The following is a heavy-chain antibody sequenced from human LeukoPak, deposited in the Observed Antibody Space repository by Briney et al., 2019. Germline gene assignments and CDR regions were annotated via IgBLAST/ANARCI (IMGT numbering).Heavy chain of an antibody. CDR2: INPNSGGT. Sequence: ASVKVSCKASGYTFTSYYMHWVRQAPGQGLEWMGWINPNSGGTNYAQKFQGRVTMTRDTSISTAYMELSRLRSDDTAVFFCARGRITGTTNFDYWGQGTLVTVSS. CDR1: GYTFTSYY. D-gene: IGHD1-7*01. J-gene: IGHJ4*02. V-gene: IGHV1-2*02. CDR3: ARGRITGTTNFDY.